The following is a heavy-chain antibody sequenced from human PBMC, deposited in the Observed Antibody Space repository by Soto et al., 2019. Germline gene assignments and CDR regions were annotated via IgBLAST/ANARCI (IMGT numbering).Heavy chain of an antibody. Sequence: ASVKVSCKASGYTFTSYGISWVRQAPGQGLEWTGWISAYNGNTNYAQKLQGRVTMTTDTSTSTAYMELRSLRSDDTAVYYCARDSMLRGCSSTSCYDYWGQGTLVTVSS. D-gene: IGHD2-2*01. CDR1: GYTFTSYG. CDR3: ARDSMLRGCSSTSCYDY. CDR2: ISAYNGNT. V-gene: IGHV1-18*01. J-gene: IGHJ4*02.